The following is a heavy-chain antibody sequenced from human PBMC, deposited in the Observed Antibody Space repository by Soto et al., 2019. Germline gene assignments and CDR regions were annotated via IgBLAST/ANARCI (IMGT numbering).Heavy chain of an antibody. D-gene: IGHD2-21*02. CDR2: LYWDDDK. Sequence: QITLKESGPTLVKPTQTLTLTCTFAGLSLRTTGVGVGWVRQPPGKALEWLALLYWDDDKRYSPSLKSRLTITKDTSEKQVVLTMTNMDTVDTATYYCVQSRCGGDCLQIYSSHSYHGLDVWGQGTTVTVSS. J-gene: IGHJ6*02. V-gene: IGHV2-5*02. CDR1: GLSLRTTGVG. CDR3: VQSRCGGDCLQIYSSHSYHGLDV.